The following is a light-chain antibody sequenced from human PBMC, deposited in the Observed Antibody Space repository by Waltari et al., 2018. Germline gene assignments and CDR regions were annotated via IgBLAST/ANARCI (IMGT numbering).Light chain of an antibody. CDR2: SNT. Sequence: QSVLTQPPSASGTPGPRVTISCSGSSSNIGDNYIYWYQHLPGTAPKLLIFSNTQRTSGVRYRFSGSKSGTSASLAISGLRSEDEGDYYCAAWDDTLSHWVFGGGTKLTVL. CDR1: SSNIGDNY. V-gene: IGLV1-47*01. CDR3: AAWDDTLSHWV. J-gene: IGLJ3*02.